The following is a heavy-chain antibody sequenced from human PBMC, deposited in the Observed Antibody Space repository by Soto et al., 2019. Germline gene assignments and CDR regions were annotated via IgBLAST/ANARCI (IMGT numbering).Heavy chain of an antibody. Sequence: PSETLSLTCVVSGYSISSGSSWGWIRQPPGKGLEWIVSIHHSGITYYNPSLQSRLTISVDTSNNQFSLKLTSVTAADSAVYYCAKAVGSTRAHFDYWGQGTPVTSPQ. CDR3: AKAVGSTRAHFDY. D-gene: IGHD1-26*01. V-gene: IGHV4-38-2*01. J-gene: IGHJ4*02. CDR2: IHHSGIT. CDR1: GYSISSGSS.